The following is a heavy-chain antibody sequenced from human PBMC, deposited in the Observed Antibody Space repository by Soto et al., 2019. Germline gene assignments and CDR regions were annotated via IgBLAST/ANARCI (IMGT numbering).Heavy chain of an antibody. CDR3: SLWGFRDGNNSKYNYSGMDV. D-gene: IGHD1-1*01. J-gene: IGHJ6*02. V-gene: IGHV1-69*01. Sequence: VQLVQSGAEVKKPGSSVKLSCKASGGTFNRYTISWVRQAPGQGLEWMGGIIPIFGTANYAQKFQGRVAIIADESTSGAYMELKSPRSEDTAVYSCSLWGFRDGNNSKYNYSGMDVWGQGTTVTVSS. CDR2: IIPIFGTA. CDR1: GGTFNRYT.